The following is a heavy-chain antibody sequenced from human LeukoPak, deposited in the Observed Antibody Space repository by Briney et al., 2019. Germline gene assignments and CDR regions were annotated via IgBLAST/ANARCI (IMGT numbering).Heavy chain of an antibody. CDR1: GFAFRNYG. CDR3: AKEEGDGLPFDY. Sequence: GGSLRLSCSASGFAFRNYGTAWVRQAPRKGLDFVSAVNAKGDVTFYADSVKGRFTMSRDNSKNTLYLQMNSLRAEDTAVYYCAKEEGDGLPFDYWGQGTLITVSS. J-gene: IGHJ4*02. V-gene: IGHV3-23*01. CDR2: VNAKGDVT. D-gene: IGHD5-24*01.